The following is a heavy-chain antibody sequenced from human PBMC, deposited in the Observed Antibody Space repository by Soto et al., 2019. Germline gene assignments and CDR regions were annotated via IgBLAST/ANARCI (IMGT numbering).Heavy chain of an antibody. D-gene: IGHD6-19*01. V-gene: IGHV3-30*03. CDR2: ISYDGSNK. J-gene: IGHJ4*02. CDR1: GFTFSSCG. CDR3: ALSVGLVDFDY. Sequence: GGSLRLSCAASGFTFSSCGMHWVRQAPGKGLEWVAVISYDGSNKYYADSVKGRFTTSRDNSKNTLYLQMNSLRAEDTAVYYCALSVGLVDFDYWGQGTLVTVSS.